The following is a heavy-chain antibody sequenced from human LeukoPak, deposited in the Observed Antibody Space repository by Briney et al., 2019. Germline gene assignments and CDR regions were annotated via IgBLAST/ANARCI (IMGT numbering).Heavy chain of an antibody. J-gene: IGHJ5*02. CDR2: IYYSGST. D-gene: IGHD3-10*01. CDR1: GGSISSGGYY. V-gene: IGHV4-31*03. CDR3: ARAPTKITMVRDLGFDP. Sequence: SETLSLTCTVSGGSISSGGYYWSWIRQHPGKGLEWIGYIYYSGSTYYNPSLKSRVTISVDTSKNQFSLKLSSVTAADTAVYYCARAPTKITMVRDLGFDPWGQGTLVTVSS.